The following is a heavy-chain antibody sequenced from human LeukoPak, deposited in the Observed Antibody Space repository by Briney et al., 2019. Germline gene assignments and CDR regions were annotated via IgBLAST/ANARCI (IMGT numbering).Heavy chain of an antibody. D-gene: IGHD6-19*01. CDR3: ARAGGWARGDYKAHAFDI. V-gene: IGHV1-18*01. CDR2: ISVYKGDT. CDR1: GYTFTNFG. Sequence: GASVKVSCKASGYTFTNFGISWVRQAPGQGLEWMGWISVYKGDTNYAQILQGRVTMTTDTSTSTADMELRSLTSDDTAVYYCARAGGWARGDYKAHAFDIWGQGTMVTVSS. J-gene: IGHJ3*02.